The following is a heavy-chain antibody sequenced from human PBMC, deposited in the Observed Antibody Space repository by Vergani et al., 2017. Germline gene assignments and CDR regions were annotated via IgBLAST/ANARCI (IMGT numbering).Heavy chain of an antibody. Sequence: VQLVESGGGLVQPGGPLRLSCAASGFTFSSYSMNWIRQSPGKGLEWIGQINHSGGTNYNPSLKSRVTISQDASKSQFSLKIKSVTAADTALYFCARELRDGIMIGPDNKPFDSWGQGTLVTVSS. CDR1: GFTFSSYS. CDR3: ARELRDGIMIGPDNKPFDS. CDR2: INHSGGT. V-gene: IGHV4-34*01. D-gene: IGHD3-16*01. J-gene: IGHJ4*02.